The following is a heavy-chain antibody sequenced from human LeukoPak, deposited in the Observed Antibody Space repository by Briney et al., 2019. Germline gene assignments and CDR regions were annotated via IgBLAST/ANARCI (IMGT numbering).Heavy chain of an antibody. CDR3: ARGPGRRYCSSPACYIFTY. J-gene: IGHJ4*02. V-gene: IGHV1-2*02. CDR1: GYTFTGYY. D-gene: IGHD2-2*01. Sequence: ASVKVSCKASGYTFTGYYMHWVRQAPGQGLEWMGWINPNSGGTNYAQKFQGRVTMTRDTSISTAYMELSRRRSDDTAVYYCARGPGRRYCSSPACYIFTYGGQGTLVTVPS. CDR2: INPNSGGT.